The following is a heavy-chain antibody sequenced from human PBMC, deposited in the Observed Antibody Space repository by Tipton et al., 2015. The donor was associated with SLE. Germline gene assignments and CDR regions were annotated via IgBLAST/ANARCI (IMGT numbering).Heavy chain of an antibody. CDR1: GGSFSGYY. Sequence: TLSLTCAVYGGSFSGYYWSWIRQPPGKGLEWIGYIYTSGSTNYNPSLKSRVTISVDTSKNQFSLKLSSVTAADTAVYYCARGPDYYGSGSPGAFDIWGQGTMVTVSS. J-gene: IGHJ3*02. CDR2: IYTSGST. D-gene: IGHD3-10*01. CDR3: ARGPDYYGSGSPGAFDI. V-gene: IGHV4-34*01.